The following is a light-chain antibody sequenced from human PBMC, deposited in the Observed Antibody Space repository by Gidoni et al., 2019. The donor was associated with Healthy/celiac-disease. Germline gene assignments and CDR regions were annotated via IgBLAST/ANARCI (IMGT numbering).Light chain of an antibody. CDR1: SSDVGRYNY. J-gene: IGLJ2*01. Sequence: QSALTQPASVSGSPGQSITISCTGTSSDVGRYNYVSWYQQHPGKAPKLMFYDVNNQPSGFSNRCSGSKSGNTASLTISGLQAEDEADYYCSSYTSGSTLVVFGGGTKLTVL. CDR2: DVN. CDR3: SSYTSGSTLVV. V-gene: IGLV2-14*03.